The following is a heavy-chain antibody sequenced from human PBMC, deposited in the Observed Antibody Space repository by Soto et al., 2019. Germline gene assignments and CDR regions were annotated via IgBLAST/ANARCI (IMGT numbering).Heavy chain of an antibody. CDR1: GFSVSNNY. D-gene: IGHD1-1*01. V-gene: IGHV3-66*01. CDR2: IYSDGTT. CDR3: ATNPHSALRSAW. Sequence: EEQLVESGGGLVQAGGSLRLSCAVSGFSVSNNYMTWVRQAPGKGLEWVSVIYSDGTTYHADSVKGRFIASRDNSQNTLYLQLNNLRVEDTAVFYFATNPHSALRSAWWCLGTLVTVPS. J-gene: IGHJ4*02.